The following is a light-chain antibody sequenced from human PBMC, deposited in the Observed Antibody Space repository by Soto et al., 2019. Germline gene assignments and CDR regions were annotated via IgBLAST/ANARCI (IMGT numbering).Light chain of an antibody. V-gene: IGKV3-20*01. CDR2: GAS. J-gene: IGKJ5*01. Sequence: IVLTQYPGILSLSPGERASLSCGASQSISSSFLAWYQQRPGHAPRLVIYGASSRATGIPDRFSGTGSETDFTLTISRLEPEDFAVYYCQQYNNWPPISFGEGTRLEIK. CDR3: QQYNNWPPIS. CDR1: QSISSSF.